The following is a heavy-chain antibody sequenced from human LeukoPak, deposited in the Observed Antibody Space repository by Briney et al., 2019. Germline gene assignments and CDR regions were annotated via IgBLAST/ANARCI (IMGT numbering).Heavy chain of an antibody. V-gene: IGHV3-7*01. Sequence: GGSLRLSCAASGFTFSSYWMSWVRQAPGKGLEWVANIKQDGSEKYYVDSVKGRFTITRDNAKNSLYLQMNSLRAEDTAVYYCARQYSSSNWWENYYYYYMDVWGKGTTVTVSS. CDR2: IKQDGSEK. D-gene: IGHD6-6*01. J-gene: IGHJ6*03. CDR3: ARQYSSSNWWENYYYYYMDV. CDR1: GFTFSSYW.